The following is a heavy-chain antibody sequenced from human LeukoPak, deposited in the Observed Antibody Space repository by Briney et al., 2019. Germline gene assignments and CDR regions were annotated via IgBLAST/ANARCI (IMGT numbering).Heavy chain of an antibody. D-gene: IGHD3-16*01. CDR1: GESFNGFY. CDR2: INDIGHT. Sequence: SETLSLTCAVNGESFNGFYWTWIRQSPGKGLEWIGEINDIGHTNYNASLKSRVTISLDTSQKQFSLKLTSVTAADTAVYYCARGEGNDYVWGSFYYFLVVWGKGTAVSVSS. V-gene: IGHV4-34*01. CDR3: ARGEGNDYVWGSFYYFLVV. J-gene: IGHJ6*03.